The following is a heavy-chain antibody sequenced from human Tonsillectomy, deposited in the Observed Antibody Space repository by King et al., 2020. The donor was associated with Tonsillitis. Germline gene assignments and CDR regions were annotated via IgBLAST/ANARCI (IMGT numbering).Heavy chain of an antibody. CDR3: AATGDIVVVPASDYAFDI. J-gene: IGHJ3*02. V-gene: IGHV1-58*02. CDR1: GFTFTSSA. CDR2: IVVGSGNT. Sequence: QLVQSGPEVKKPGPSVKVSCKASGFTFTSSAMQWVRQARGQRLEWIGWIVVGSGNTNYAQKFQERVTITRNMSTSTAYMELSSLRSGDTAVDYCAATGDIVVVPASDYAFDIWGQGTMVTVSS. D-gene: IGHD2-2*01.